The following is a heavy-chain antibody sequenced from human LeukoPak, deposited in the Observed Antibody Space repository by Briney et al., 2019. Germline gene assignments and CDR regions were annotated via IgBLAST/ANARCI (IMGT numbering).Heavy chain of an antibody. V-gene: IGHV4-39*07. Sequence: PSETLSLTCTASGGSISSSSYYWGWIRQPPGKGLEWIGSIYYSGSTYYNPSLKGRVTISVDTSKNQFSLKLSSVTAADTAVYYCASVGGMLRVYYMDVWGKGTTVTVSS. D-gene: IGHD2-8*01. CDR3: ASVGGMLRVYYMDV. CDR1: GGSISSSSYY. J-gene: IGHJ6*03. CDR2: IYYSGST.